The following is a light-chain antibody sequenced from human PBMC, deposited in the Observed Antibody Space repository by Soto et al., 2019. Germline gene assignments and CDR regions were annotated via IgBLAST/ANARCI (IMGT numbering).Light chain of an antibody. CDR3: AAWDDTLSALI. CDR2: KNN. V-gene: IGLV1-47*01. Sequence: QSVLTQPPSASGTPGQRVTISCSGSRSNVGSNYVYWYQQFPGTAPKVLIYKNNQRPSGVPDRVSGSKSGTSASLSISGLRPEDEADFYCAAWDDTLSALIFGGGTKVTVL. CDR1: RSNVGSNY. J-gene: IGLJ2*01.